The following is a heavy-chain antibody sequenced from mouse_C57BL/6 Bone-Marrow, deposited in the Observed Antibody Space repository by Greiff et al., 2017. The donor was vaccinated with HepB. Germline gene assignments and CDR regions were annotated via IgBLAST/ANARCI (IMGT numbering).Heavy chain of an antibody. CDR3: ARHYDYDGTFAY. J-gene: IGHJ3*01. Sequence: QVQLKQSGAELVRPGTSVKVSCKASGYAFTNYLIEWVKQRPGQGLEWIGVINPGSGGTNYNEKFKGKATLTADKSSSTAYMQLSSLTSEDSAVYFCARHYDYDGTFAYWGQGTLVTVSA. CDR1: GYAFTNYL. CDR2: INPGSGGT. V-gene: IGHV1-54*01. D-gene: IGHD2-4*01.